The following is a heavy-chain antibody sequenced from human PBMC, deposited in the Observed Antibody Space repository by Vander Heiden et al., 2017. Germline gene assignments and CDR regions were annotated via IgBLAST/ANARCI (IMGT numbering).Heavy chain of an antibody. V-gene: IGHV3-21*01. CDR3: AKEGQWLVPHYYYYYGMDV. CDR1: GFTFTSYS. D-gene: IGHD6-19*01. J-gene: IGHJ6*02. Sequence: EVQLVESGGGLVKPGGSLRLSCAASGFTFTSYSMNWVRQAPGKGLGWVSLISGSSGYIYYADSVKGRFTISRDNAKNSLYLQMNNLRAEDTAVYFCAKEGQWLVPHYYYYYGMDVWGQGTTVTVSS. CDR2: ISGSSGYI.